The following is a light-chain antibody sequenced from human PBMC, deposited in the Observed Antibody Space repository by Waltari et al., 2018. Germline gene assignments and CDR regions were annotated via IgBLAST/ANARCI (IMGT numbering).Light chain of an antibody. J-gene: IGLJ1*01. CDR1: SSDVGSYNY. V-gene: IGLV2-11*01. Sequence: QSALTQPRSVCGSPGQSVPISCTGTSSDVGSYNYVSCNQQHPGKAPKLMIYDVTKRPSGVPDRFSGSNSGNTASLTISGLQAEDEADYYCYSYTGHYTPYVFGTGTKVTVL. CDR3: YSYTGHYTPYV. CDR2: DVT.